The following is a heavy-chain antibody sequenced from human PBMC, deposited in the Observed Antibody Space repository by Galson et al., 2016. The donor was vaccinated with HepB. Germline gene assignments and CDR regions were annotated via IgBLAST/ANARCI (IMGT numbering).Heavy chain of an antibody. CDR2: ISYDGYNK. J-gene: IGHJ6*02. CDR1: GFTFSDYG. Sequence: SLRLSCAASGFTFSDYGMHWVRQAPGKGLEWVAVISYDGYNKNYVDSVKGRFTISRDNSKNTLFLQLNSLRVEDTAVYYCAREIFGVLSDYYGMDVWGQGTTVTVTS. V-gene: IGHV3-30*03. CDR3: AREIFGVLSDYYGMDV. D-gene: IGHD3-3*01.